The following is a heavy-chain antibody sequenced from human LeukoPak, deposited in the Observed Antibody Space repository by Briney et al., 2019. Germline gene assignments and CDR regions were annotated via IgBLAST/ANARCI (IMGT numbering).Heavy chain of an antibody. CDR1: GFTFSDYY. V-gene: IGHV3-11*01. CDR2: ISSSGSTI. CDR3: ASFRPAAIYY. Sequence: PGGSLRLSCAASGFTFSDYYMSWIRQAPGKGLEWFSYISSSGSTIYYAGSVKGRFTISRDNAKNSLYLQMNSLRAEDTAVYYCASFRPAAIYYWGQGTLVTASS. J-gene: IGHJ4*02. D-gene: IGHD2-2*01.